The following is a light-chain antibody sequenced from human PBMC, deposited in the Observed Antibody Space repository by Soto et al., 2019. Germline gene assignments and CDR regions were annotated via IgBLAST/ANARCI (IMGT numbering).Light chain of an antibody. Sequence: QSALTQPASVSGSPGQSITISCTGTSSDVGGYNYVSWYQQHPGKVPKLMICEDTNRPPGVSNRFSGSKSGNTASLTISGLQTEDEAEDYCSSYTSSSTWVFGGGTKVTVL. V-gene: IGLV2-14*01. CDR2: EDT. CDR1: SSDVGGYNY. J-gene: IGLJ3*02. CDR3: SSYTSSSTWV.